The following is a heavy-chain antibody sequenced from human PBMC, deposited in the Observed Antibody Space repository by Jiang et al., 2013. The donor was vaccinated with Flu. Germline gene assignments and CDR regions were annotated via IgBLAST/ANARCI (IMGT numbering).Heavy chain of an antibody. J-gene: IGHJ4*02. V-gene: IGHV7-4-1*02. D-gene: IGHD2-2*01. CDR3: AGTQSMTSTDLDS. Sequence: SVKVSCKASGYTFTKYGIHWVRQAPGQGLEWMGWINTATGNPRSAQGFTGRFVFSLDTSVSTAYLQISGLKTEDTAIYYCAGTQSMTSTDLDSWGQGTLVTVSS. CDR1: GYTFTKYG. CDR2: INTATGNP.